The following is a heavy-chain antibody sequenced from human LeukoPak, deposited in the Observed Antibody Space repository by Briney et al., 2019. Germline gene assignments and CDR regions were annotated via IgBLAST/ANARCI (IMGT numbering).Heavy chain of an antibody. CDR1: GFTFSSYS. CDR3: ARDRSSGYHNWFDP. Sequence: GGSLRLSCAASGFTFSSYSMNWVRQAPGKGLEWVSSISSSSYIYYADSVKGRFTISRDNAKNSLYLQMNSLRAEDTAVYYCARDRSSGYHNWFDPWGLGTLVTVSS. D-gene: IGHD3-22*01. CDR2: ISSSSYI. V-gene: IGHV3-21*01. J-gene: IGHJ5*02.